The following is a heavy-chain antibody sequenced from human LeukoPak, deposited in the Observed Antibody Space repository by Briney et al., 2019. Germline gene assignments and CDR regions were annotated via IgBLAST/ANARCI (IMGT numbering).Heavy chain of an antibody. V-gene: IGHV4-39*07. D-gene: IGHD3-16*02. CDR2: IYYSGST. Sequence: PSETLSLTCTVSGGSISSSSYYWGWIRQPPGKGLEWIGSIYYSGSTYYNPSLKSRVTISVDTSKNQFSLKLSSVTAADTAVYYCARPPLTRLRLGELSFGAFDIWGQGTMVTVS. CDR1: GGSISSSSYY. CDR3: ARPPLTRLRLGELSFGAFDI. J-gene: IGHJ3*02.